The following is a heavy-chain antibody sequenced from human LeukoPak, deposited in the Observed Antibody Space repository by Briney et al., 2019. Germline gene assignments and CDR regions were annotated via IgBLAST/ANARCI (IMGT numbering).Heavy chain of an antibody. CDR2: INHSGST. CDR1: GGSISSYY. D-gene: IGHD3-10*01. Sequence: SETLSLTCTVSGGSISSYYWGWIRQPPGKGLEWIGEINHSGSTNYNPSLKSRVTISVDTSKNQFSLKLSSVTAADTAVYYCARSGNHYYGSGSDAFDIWGQGTMVTVSS. CDR3: ARSGNHYYGSGSDAFDI. J-gene: IGHJ3*02. V-gene: IGHV4-34*01.